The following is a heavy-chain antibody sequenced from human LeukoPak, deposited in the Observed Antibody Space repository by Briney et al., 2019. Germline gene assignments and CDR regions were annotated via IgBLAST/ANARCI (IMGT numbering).Heavy chain of an antibody. CDR1: GYTFSNYG. CDR2: ISAYDGKT. V-gene: IGHV1-18*01. D-gene: IGHD2-21*01. Sequence: ASVKVSCTASGYTFSNYGFSWVRQAPGQGLEWVGWISAYDGKTEYAQKVQGRVTMTTDTSTSTAYMDLTSLKSDDTAVYYCTIYSRTFNAFDVRGQGTMVTVSS. J-gene: IGHJ3*01. CDR3: TIYSRTFNAFDV.